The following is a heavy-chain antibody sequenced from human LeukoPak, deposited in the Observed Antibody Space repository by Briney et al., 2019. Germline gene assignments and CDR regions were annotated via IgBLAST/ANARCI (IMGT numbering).Heavy chain of an antibody. CDR3: AKDRSGCSSTSCYFGRWFDP. Sequence: GGSLRLSCAASGFTFSSYAMSWVRQAPGKGLEWVSAISGGGGSTYYADSVKGRFTISRDNSKNTLYLQMNSLRAEDTAVYYCAKDRSGCSSTSCYFGRWFDPWGQGTLVTVSS. D-gene: IGHD2-2*01. CDR2: ISGGGGST. V-gene: IGHV3-23*01. J-gene: IGHJ5*02. CDR1: GFTFSSYA.